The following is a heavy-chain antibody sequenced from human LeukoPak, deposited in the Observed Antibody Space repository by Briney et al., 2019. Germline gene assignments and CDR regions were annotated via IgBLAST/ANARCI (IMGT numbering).Heavy chain of an antibody. Sequence: ASVTVSCMSSGGTFSSYAISWVRQAPGQGLEWMGWINPNSGGTNYAQKFQGRVTMTRDTSISTAYMELSRLRSDDTAVYYCARDLSGSYDFDYWGQGTLVTVSS. D-gene: IGHD1-26*01. CDR3: ARDLSGSYDFDY. CDR2: INPNSGGT. CDR1: GGTFSSYA. V-gene: IGHV1-2*02. J-gene: IGHJ4*02.